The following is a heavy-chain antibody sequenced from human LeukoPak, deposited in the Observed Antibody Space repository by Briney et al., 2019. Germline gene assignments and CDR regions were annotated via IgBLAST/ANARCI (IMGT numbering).Heavy chain of an antibody. CDR1: GFTFSSYA. D-gene: IGHD3-22*01. V-gene: IGHV3-23*01. Sequence: GGSLRLSCAASGFTFSSYAMSWVRQAPGKGLEWVSAISGSGTSTYYADSVKGRLTISRDNSKNMLYLQMNSLRAEGTAVYYCARDSSYYYDGSGYYLYYFDYWGQGTLVTVSS. J-gene: IGHJ4*02. CDR2: ISGSGTST. CDR3: ARDSSYYYDGSGYYLYYFDY.